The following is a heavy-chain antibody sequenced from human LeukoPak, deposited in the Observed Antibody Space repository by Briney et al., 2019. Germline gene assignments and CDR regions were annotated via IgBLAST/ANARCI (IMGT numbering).Heavy chain of an antibody. Sequence: PGGSLRLSCAASGFTFSSYWMSWVRQAPGKGLEWVANIKQDGSEKYYVDSVKGRFTISRDNAKNTLYLQMNSLRAEDTAVYYCATGLYSGGYFWDCWGQGTLVTVSS. CDR3: ATGLYSGGYFWDC. CDR2: IKQDGSEK. J-gene: IGHJ4*02. CDR1: GFTFSSYW. D-gene: IGHD1-26*01. V-gene: IGHV3-7*03.